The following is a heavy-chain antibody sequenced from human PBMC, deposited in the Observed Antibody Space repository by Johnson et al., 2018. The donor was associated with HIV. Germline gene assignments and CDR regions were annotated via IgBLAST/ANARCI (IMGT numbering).Heavy chain of an antibody. Sequence: VQLVESGGGLVKPGGSLALSCAASGFTFSNAWMSWVRQAPGKGLEWVGRIKSKTDGGTTDYAAPVKGRFTISRDDSKNTMYLQMNSLKTEDTAVYYCATSTASDAFDIWGQGTMVTVSS. V-gene: IGHV3-15*01. CDR3: ATSTASDAFDI. D-gene: IGHD1-1*01. CDR2: IKSKTDGGTT. J-gene: IGHJ3*02. CDR1: GFTFSNAW.